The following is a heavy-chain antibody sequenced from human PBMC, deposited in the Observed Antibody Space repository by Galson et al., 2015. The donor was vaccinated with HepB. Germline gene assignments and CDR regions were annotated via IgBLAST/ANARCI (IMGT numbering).Heavy chain of an antibody. V-gene: IGHV3-23*01. CDR3: ARDGVVGAPVDY. CDR1: GFTFSNYA. CDR2: ISGSGGST. J-gene: IGHJ4*02. D-gene: IGHD1-26*01. Sequence: SLRLSCAASGFTFSNYAMNWVRQAPGKGLEWVSGISGSGGSTYYADSVKGRFTISRDNSKNLLYLQMNSLRDADTAVYYCARDGVVGAPVDYWGRGTLVTVSS.